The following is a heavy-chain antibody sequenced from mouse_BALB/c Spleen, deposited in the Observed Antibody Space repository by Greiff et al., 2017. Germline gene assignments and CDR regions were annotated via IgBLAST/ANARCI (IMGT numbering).Heavy chain of an antibody. Sequence: QVQLQQSGAELAKPGASVKMSCKASGYTFTSYWMHWVKQRPGQGLEWIGYINPSTGYTEYNQKFKDKATLTADKSSSTAYMQLSSLTSEDSAVYYCARGYGYGYFEVWGAGTTVTVSS. CDR3: ARGYGYGYFEV. CDR2: INPSTGYT. V-gene: IGHV1-7*01. CDR1: GYTFTSYW. D-gene: IGHD1-1*01. J-gene: IGHJ1*01.